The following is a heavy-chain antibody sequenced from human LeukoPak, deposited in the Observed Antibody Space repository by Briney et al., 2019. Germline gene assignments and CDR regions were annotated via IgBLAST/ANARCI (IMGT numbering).Heavy chain of an antibody. CDR3: ARDKGVAALHTVGHFDN. CDR1: GSTFSGYW. Sequence: PGGSLRLSCAVSGSTFSGYWMAWVRQVPGKEPEWVATINLDGGTTYYVDSVRGRFTIYRDTAKNSLFLQMNSLRAEDTAMYYCARDKGVAALHTVGHFDNWGQGTLVTVSS. V-gene: IGHV3-7*01. D-gene: IGHD6-13*01. CDR2: INLDGGTT. J-gene: IGHJ4*02.